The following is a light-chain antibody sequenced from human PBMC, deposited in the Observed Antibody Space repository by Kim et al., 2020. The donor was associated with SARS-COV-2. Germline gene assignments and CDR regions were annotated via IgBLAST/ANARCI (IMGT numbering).Light chain of an antibody. V-gene: IGKV1-39*01. Sequence: DIQMTQSPSSLSASVGDRVTITCRASESVRKYLNWYQQKPGKAPKLLIYTASSLQSGVPSRFSGSGSGTDFSLSISSLQPEDFATYYCQQSSNIPHTFGQGTKLEI. CDR3: QQSSNIPHT. J-gene: IGKJ2*01. CDR1: ESVRKY. CDR2: TAS.